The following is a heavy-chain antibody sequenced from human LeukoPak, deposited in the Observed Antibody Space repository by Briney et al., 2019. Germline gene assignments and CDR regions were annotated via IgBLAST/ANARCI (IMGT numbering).Heavy chain of an antibody. CDR2: IYTSGST. Sequence: SGTLSLTCTVSGGSISSYYWSWIRQPAGKGLEWIGRIYTSGSTNYNPSLKSRVTMSVDTSKNQFSLKLSSVTAADTAVYYCARGGDYYDILTGYYDFDYWGQGTLVTVSS. CDR1: GGSISSYY. CDR3: ARGGDYYDILTGYYDFDY. D-gene: IGHD3-9*01. V-gene: IGHV4-4*07. J-gene: IGHJ4*02.